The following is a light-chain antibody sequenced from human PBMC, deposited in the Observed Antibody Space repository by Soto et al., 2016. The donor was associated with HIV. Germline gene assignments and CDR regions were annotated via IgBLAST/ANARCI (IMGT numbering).Light chain of an antibody. J-gene: IGLJ1*01. Sequence: SSELTQDPAVSVALGQTVRISCQGDSLRLYFATWYQQKPGQAPVLVIYGQNSRPSGIPDRFSGSSSGNTASLTITGAQAEDEADYYCKSRDSSGDLYVFGPGTRVAVL. CDR2: GQN. V-gene: IGLV3-19*01. CDR3: KSRDSSGDLYV. CDR1: SLRLYF.